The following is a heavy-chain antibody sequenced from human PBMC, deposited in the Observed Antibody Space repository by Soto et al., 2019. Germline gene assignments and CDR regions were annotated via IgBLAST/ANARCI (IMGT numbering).Heavy chain of an antibody. D-gene: IGHD6-19*01. CDR1: GYTFTAQY. CDR2: INPTTGAT. CDR3: AKGDSSWVSWFDP. J-gene: IGHJ5*02. Sequence: QAQLVQSGAEVKKPGASVKVSCQASGYTFTAQYLHWVRKAPGEGLEWMGWINPTTGATRYAQKFQGRVNMTKDTSMRKALLGVRRLGPDDTAVYYCAKGDSSWVSWFDPWGQGTLVTVSS. V-gene: IGHV1-2*02.